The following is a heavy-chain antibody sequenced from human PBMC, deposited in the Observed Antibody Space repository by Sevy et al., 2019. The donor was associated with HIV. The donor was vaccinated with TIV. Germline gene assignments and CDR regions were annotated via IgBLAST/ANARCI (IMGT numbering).Heavy chain of an antibody. CDR3: AAGMVNYYDTNFARV. CDR2: ISSSSSYI. J-gene: IGHJ4*02. Sequence: GGSLRLSCAASGFTFSSYSMNWVRQAPGKGLEWVSSISSSSSYIYYADSVKGRFTTSRDNSKKSLYLQMDSLRAEDTAVYYCAAGMVNYYDTNFARVWGQGTLVTVSS. V-gene: IGHV3-21*01. CDR1: GFTFSSYS. D-gene: IGHD3-22*01.